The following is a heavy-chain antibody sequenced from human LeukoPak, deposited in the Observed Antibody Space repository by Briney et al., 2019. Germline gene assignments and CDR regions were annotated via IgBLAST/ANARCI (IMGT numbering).Heavy chain of an antibody. Sequence: GESLKISCQGSEYSFATYWIAWLRQMPEKGLEWMGIIYPSDSDTRYSPSFQGQVTISADKSIKTAYLQWSSLKASDTAMYYCARPLQGIVGATGFDYWGQGTLVTVSS. CDR2: IYPSDSDT. D-gene: IGHD1-26*01. CDR1: EYSFATYW. CDR3: ARPLQGIVGATGFDY. V-gene: IGHV5-51*01. J-gene: IGHJ4*02.